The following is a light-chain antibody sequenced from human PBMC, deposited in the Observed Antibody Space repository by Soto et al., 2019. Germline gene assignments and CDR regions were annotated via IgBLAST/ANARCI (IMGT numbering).Light chain of an antibody. CDR2: EVT. Sequence: QSVLTQPPSASGSPGQSVTISCTGTSSDVGGYNYVSWYQQHPGKAPKLIIYEVTKRPSGVPDRFSGSKSGNTASLTVSGLQAEDEADYYCQSYDSSLSGGVFGGGTKLTVL. J-gene: IGLJ3*02. CDR1: SSDVGGYNY. V-gene: IGLV2-8*01. CDR3: QSYDSSLSGGV.